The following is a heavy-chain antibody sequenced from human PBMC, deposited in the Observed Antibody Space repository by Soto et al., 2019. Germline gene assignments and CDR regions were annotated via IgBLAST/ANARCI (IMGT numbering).Heavy chain of an antibody. V-gene: IGHV1-18*01. CDR2: ISAYNGNT. J-gene: IGHJ6*03. CDR3: ARENGQSTDHYYYYYMDV. Sequence: GASVKVSCKASGYTFTSYGISWVRQAPGQGLEWMGWISAYNGNTNYAQKLQGRVTMTTDTSTSTAYMELRSLRSDDTAVYYCARENGQSTDHYYYYYMDVWGKGTTVTVSS. D-gene: IGHD2-2*01. CDR1: GYTFTSYG.